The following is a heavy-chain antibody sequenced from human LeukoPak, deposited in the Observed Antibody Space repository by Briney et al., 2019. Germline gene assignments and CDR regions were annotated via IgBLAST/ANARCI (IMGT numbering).Heavy chain of an antibody. J-gene: IGHJ4*02. CDR2: ISWNSGSI. CDR1: GFTFDDYA. CDR3: AKDRS. Sequence: GGSLTLSCAASGFTFDDYAMHWVRQAPGKGLEWVSGISWNSGSIGYADSVKGRFTISRDNAKNCLYLQMNSLRAEDTALYYCAKDRSWGQGTLVSVSS. V-gene: IGHV3-9*01.